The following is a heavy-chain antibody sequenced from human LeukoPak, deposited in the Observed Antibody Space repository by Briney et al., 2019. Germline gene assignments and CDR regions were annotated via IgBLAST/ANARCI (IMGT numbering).Heavy chain of an antibody. CDR3: ARARGYCSGGSCYLFDY. J-gene: IGHJ4*02. V-gene: IGHV1-8*01. Sequence: GASVKVSCKASGYTLTSYDINWVRQATGQGLEWMGWMNPNSGNTGYAQKFQGRVTMTRNTSISTAYMELSSLRSEDTAVYYCARARGYCSGGSCYLFDYWGQGTLVTVSS. CDR1: GYTLTSYD. D-gene: IGHD2-15*01. CDR2: MNPNSGNT.